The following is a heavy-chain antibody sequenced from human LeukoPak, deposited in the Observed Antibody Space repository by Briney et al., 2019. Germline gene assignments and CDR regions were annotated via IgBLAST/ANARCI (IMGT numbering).Heavy chain of an antibody. CDR3: ARFGANDSSGYYPFYFDY. D-gene: IGHD3-22*01. J-gene: IGHJ4*02. CDR1: GGSISTYY. V-gene: IGHV4-59*12. CDR2: IYHSGST. Sequence: SETLSLTCTVSGGSISTYYWGWIRQPPGKGLEWIGYIYHSGSTYYNPSLKSRVTISVDRSKNQFSLKLSSVTAADTAVYYCARFGANDSSGYYPFYFDYWGQGTLVTVSS.